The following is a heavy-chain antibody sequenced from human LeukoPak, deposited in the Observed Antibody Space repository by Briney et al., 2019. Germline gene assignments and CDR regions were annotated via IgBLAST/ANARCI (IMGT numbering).Heavy chain of an antibody. V-gene: IGHV3-48*02. Sequence: PGGSLRLSCAASGFTFRTYSMNWVRQAPGKGLEWVSYISGDSSIKYYADSVKGRLTISRDNADNSLYLNMYSLRDDDTAVYFCARRPSSGRDGVFDYWGQGTLVTVSS. CDR1: GFTFRTYS. CDR2: ISGDSSIK. CDR3: ARRPSSGRDGVFDY. D-gene: IGHD6-19*01. J-gene: IGHJ4*02.